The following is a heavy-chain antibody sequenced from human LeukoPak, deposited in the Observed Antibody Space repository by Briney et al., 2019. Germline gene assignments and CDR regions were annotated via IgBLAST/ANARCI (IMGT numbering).Heavy chain of an antibody. J-gene: IGHJ4*02. CDR2: IWYDGSNK. CDR1: GFTFSSYG. D-gene: IGHD3-10*01. V-gene: IGHV3-33*06. CDR3: AKVEYYGSGSYL. Sequence: GGSLRLSCAASGFTFSSYGMHWVRQAPGKGLEWVAVIWYDGSNKYYADSVKGRFTISRDNSKNTLYLQMNSLRAEGTAVYYCAKVEYYGSGSYLWGQGPLVTVSS.